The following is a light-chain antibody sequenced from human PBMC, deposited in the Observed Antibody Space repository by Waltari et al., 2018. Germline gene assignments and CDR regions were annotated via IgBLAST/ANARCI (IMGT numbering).Light chain of an antibody. J-gene: IGKJ2*01. V-gene: IGKV3-20*01. Sequence: EIVLTQSPGTLSLSPGESATISCRARQSVSSSYLAWYQQKPGQAASLLIYGASSRATGVPDRFSGSGSGTDFTLTISRLEPEDFAVYYCQQYGISPGTFGQGTKLEIK. CDR1: QSVSSSY. CDR3: QQYGISPGT. CDR2: GAS.